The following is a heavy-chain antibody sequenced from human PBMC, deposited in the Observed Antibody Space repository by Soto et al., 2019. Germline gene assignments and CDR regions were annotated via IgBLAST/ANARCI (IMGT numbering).Heavy chain of an antibody. CDR1: GFTFSSYS. CDR2: ISSSSSYI. V-gene: IGHV3-21*04. D-gene: IGHD2-15*01. CDR3: AREKESYCSGGSCYESVWFDP. Sequence: GGSLRLSCAASGFTFSSYSMNWVRQAPGKGLEWVSSISSSSSYIYYADSVKGRFTISRDNAKNSLYLQMNSLRAEDTAVYYCAREKESYCSGGSCYESVWFDPWGQGTLVTVSS. J-gene: IGHJ5*02.